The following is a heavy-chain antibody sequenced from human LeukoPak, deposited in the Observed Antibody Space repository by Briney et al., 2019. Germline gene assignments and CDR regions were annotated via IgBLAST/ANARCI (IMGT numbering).Heavy chain of an antibody. CDR1: GFTFSSYA. D-gene: IGHD4-17*01. CDR3: ARHYGDYADY. V-gene: IGHV3-23*01. J-gene: IGHJ4*02. Sequence: GGSLRLSCAASGFTFSSYAMSWVGQAPGKGLEWVSPISGSGGSTYYADSVKGRFTISRDNSKNTLYLQMNSLRAEDTAVYYCARHYGDYADYWGQGTLVTVSS. CDR2: ISGSGGST.